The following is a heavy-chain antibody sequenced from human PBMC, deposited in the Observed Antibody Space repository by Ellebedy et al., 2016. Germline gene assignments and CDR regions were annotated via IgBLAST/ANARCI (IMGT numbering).Heavy chain of an antibody. CDR2: IKQDGSEK. J-gene: IGHJ4*02. D-gene: IGHD1-26*01. V-gene: IGHV3-7*01. CDR1: GFTFSSYW. CDR3: ARGSEPSVNTRTATIGSYFDY. Sequence: GESLKISCAASGFTFSSYWMSWVRQAPGKGLEWVANIKQDGSEKYYVDSVKGRFTISRDNSKNTLYLQMNSLRAEDTAVYYCARGSEPSVNTRTATIGSYFDYWGQGTLVTVSS.